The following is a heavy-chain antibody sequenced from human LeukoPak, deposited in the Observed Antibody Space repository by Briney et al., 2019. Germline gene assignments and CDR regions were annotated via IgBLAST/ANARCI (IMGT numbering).Heavy chain of an antibody. D-gene: IGHD6-6*01. CDR2: IYYSGST. J-gene: IGHJ3*02. CDR3: ARETIAARDDAFDI. V-gene: IGHV4-59*01. Sequence: SETLSLTCTVSGGSISSYYWGWIRQPPGQGLEWIGYIYYSGSTNYNPSLKSRVTISVDTSKHQFSLKLSSVTAADTAVYYCARETIAARDDAFDIWGQGTMVTVSS. CDR1: GGSISSYY.